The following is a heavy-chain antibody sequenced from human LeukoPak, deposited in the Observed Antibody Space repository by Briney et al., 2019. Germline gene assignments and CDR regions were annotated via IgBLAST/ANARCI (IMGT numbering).Heavy chain of an antibody. D-gene: IGHD2/OR15-2a*01. CDR3: ARHPLTEIDYYYSDY. V-gene: IGHV5-51*01. J-gene: IGHJ4*02. Sequence: GESLKISCNGSGYSFTSYWIGWVRQMPGKGLEWMGIIYPGDSDTRYSPSFQGQVTISADKSISTAYLQWSSLKASDTAMYYCARHPLTEIDYYYSDYWGQGTLVTVSS. CDR2: IYPGDSDT. CDR1: GYSFTSYW.